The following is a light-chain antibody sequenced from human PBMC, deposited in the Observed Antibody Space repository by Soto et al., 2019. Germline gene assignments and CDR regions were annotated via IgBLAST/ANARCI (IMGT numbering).Light chain of an antibody. V-gene: IGKV3-11*01. J-gene: IGKJ1*01. Sequence: ENVLTQSPPTLSLSPGERATLSCTASQYVSSFLAWYQQKAGQATRLLSDGAFNRAAGIPARFSGSGSGTEFTLTISSLQPDDCATYYCQHYNSYSEAFGQGTKVDIK. CDR2: GAF. CDR1: QYVSSF. CDR3: QHYNSYSEA.